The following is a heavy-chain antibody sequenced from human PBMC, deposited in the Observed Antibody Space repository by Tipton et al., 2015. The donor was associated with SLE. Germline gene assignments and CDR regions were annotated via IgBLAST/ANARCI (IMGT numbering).Heavy chain of an antibody. Sequence: GSLRLSCAASGFTFNIFEMNWVRQAPGKGLEWVSYITSGGGTIHYADSVKGRFRISRDNAKNSVSLQMNSLRAEDTAVYYCARDRSSSSWPEISDDAFDIWGQGTMVTVSS. CDR2: ITSGGGTI. CDR1: GFTFNIFE. CDR3: ARDRSSSSWPEISDDAFDI. D-gene: IGHD6-13*01. J-gene: IGHJ3*02. V-gene: IGHV3-48*03.